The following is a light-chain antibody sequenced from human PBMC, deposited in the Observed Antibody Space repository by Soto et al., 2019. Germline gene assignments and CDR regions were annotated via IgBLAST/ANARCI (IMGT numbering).Light chain of an antibody. CDR2: GNS. Sequence: QLVLTQPPSVSGAPGQRVTISCTGSSSNIGAGYDVHWYQQLPGTAPKVLIYGNSNRPSGVPDRFSGSKSGTSASLAITGLQAEDEADYYCQSYDSSLSGYVFGTGTKLTVL. CDR3: QSYDSSLSGYV. V-gene: IGLV1-40*01. CDR1: SSNIGAGYD. J-gene: IGLJ1*01.